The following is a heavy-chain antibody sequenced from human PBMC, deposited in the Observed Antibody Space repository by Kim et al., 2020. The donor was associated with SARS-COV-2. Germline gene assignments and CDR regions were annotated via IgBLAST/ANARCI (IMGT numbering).Heavy chain of an antibody. D-gene: IGHD2-2*01. CDR2: ISYDGSNK. CDR3: ARVGCSSTSCSYYHYGM. CDR1: GFTFSSYA. Sequence: GGSLRLSCAASGFTFSSYAMHWVRQAPGKGLEWVAVISYDGSNKYYADSVKGRFTISRDNAKNTLYLQMNSLRAEDTAVYYCARVGCSSTSCSYYHYGM. J-gene: IGHJ6*01. V-gene: IGHV3-30-3*01.